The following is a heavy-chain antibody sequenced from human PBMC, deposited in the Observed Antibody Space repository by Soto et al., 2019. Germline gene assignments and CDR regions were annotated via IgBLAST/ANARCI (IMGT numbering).Heavy chain of an antibody. CDR1: GFTFSSYA. V-gene: IGHV3-23*01. D-gene: IGHD3-10*01. CDR2: ISGSGGST. Sequence: PGGSLRLSCAASGFTFSSYAMSWVRQAPGKGLEWVSAISGSGGSTYYADSVKGRFTISRDNSKNTLYLQMNSLRAEDTAVYYCAKSAWFGEFYTGGWEENYYYYGMDVWGQGTTVTVSS. J-gene: IGHJ6*02. CDR3: AKSAWFGEFYTGGWEENYYYYGMDV.